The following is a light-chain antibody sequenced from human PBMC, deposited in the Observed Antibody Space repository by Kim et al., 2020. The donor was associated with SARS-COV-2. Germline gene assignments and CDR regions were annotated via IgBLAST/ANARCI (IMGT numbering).Light chain of an antibody. Sequence: GPRLTISWSASSANIGNHSLYWYQQLPGTAPQLLIYRNNQRPSGVPDRFSGSKSGTSAYLAIRALRSDDEADYYCAAWDDSLSGPVFGGGTQLTVL. CDR2: RNN. CDR3: AAWDDSLSGPV. CDR1: SANIGNHS. J-gene: IGLJ2*01. V-gene: IGLV1-47*01.